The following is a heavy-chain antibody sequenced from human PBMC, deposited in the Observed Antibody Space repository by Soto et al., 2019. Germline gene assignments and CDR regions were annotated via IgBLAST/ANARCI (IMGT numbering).Heavy chain of an antibody. D-gene: IGHD3-3*01. CDR2: IIPIFGTA. V-gene: IGHV1-69*13. Sequence: VASVKVSCKVSGGTFSSYAISWVRQAPGQGLEWMGGIIPIFGTANYAQKFQGRVTITADESTSTAYMELSSLRSEDTAVYYCAQIGFWSGYYTGIPSDYWGQGTLVTVSS. J-gene: IGHJ4*02. CDR1: GGTFSSYA. CDR3: AQIGFWSGYYTGIPSDY.